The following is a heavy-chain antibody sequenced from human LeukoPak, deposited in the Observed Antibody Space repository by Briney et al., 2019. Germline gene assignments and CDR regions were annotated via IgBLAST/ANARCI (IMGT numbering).Heavy chain of an antibody. V-gene: IGHV4-59*13. Sequence: SEPLSLICSVSGGSISSYHWNWIRQPPGKGLEWIGYIYYSGSTSYNTSLKSRVTISVYTSKNQFSLTLSSVTAADTAVYHCARGSSSGWFLGDVWGKGTTVTVSS. D-gene: IGHD6-19*01. CDR3: ARGSSSGWFLGDV. J-gene: IGHJ6*04. CDR2: IYYSGST. CDR1: GGSISSYH.